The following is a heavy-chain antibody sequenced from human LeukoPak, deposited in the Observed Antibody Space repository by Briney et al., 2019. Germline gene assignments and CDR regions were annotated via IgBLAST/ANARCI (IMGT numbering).Heavy chain of an antibody. J-gene: IGHJ6*03. D-gene: IGHD6-13*01. Sequence: ASVKVSCKASGYTFTSYGISWVRQAPGQGLEWMGWISAYNGNTNYAQKLQGRVTMTTDTSTSTAYMELRSLRSDDTAVYYCARDLGGAAGHYYYYMDVWGKGTTVIVSS. V-gene: IGHV1-18*01. CDR2: ISAYNGNT. CDR1: GYTFTSYG. CDR3: ARDLGGAAGHYYYYMDV.